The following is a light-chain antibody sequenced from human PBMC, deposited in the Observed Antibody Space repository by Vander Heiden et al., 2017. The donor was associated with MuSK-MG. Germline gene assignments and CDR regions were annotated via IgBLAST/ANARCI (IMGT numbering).Light chain of an antibody. CDR1: QSVGVY. CDR2: DAS. CDR3: QQRYDWPPIT. V-gene: IGKV3-11*01. Sequence: VLTQSPATLSLSPGERVTLSCRASQSVGVYLAWYQQRPGHAPRLLIYDASNRATGVPARFSGSGSGTDFSLTISSLEPEDFAVYYCQQRYDWPPITFGQGTRLDIK. J-gene: IGKJ5*01.